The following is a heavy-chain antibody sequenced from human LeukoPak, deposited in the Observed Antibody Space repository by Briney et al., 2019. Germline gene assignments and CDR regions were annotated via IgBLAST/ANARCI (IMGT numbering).Heavy chain of an antibody. CDR1: GYTFTGYY. CDR2: INPNSGGT. CDR3: ARSPRYYDSSGYYGY. V-gene: IGHV1-2*02. Sequence: ASVKVSCTASGYTFTGYYMHWVRQAPGQGLEWMGWINPNSGGTNYAQKFQGRVTMTRDTSISTAYMELSRLRSDDTAVYYCARSPRYYDSSGYYGYWGQGTLVTVSS. D-gene: IGHD3-22*01. J-gene: IGHJ4*02.